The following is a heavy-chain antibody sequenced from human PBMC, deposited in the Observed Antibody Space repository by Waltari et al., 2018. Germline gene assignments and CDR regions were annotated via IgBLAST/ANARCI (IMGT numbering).Heavy chain of an antibody. Sequence: QAQLLQSGTEVKKPGASVKLSCTASGYTFSSYHIHWVRQAPGLGLEWMGMININGGSTDYERKFQGRVIMTIDTSTSTVYMELSSLRSEDTAVYYCVRQDITIFFDSFDYWGQGTLVSVSS. CDR1: GYTFSSYH. V-gene: IGHV1-46*01. J-gene: IGHJ4*02. CDR2: ININGGST. D-gene: IGHD3-3*01. CDR3: VRQDITIFFDSFDY.